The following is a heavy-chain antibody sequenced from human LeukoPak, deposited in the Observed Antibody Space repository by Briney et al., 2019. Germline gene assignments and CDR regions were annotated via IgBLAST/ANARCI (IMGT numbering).Heavy chain of an antibody. J-gene: IGHJ4*02. Sequence: GGSLRLSCAVSGFTFSSYGMHWVRQAPGKGLEWVSVIYSGGSTYYADSVKGRFTISRDNSKNTLYLQMNSLRAEDTAVYYCARGYGSGSYYGPPPDYWGQGTLVTVSS. D-gene: IGHD3-10*01. V-gene: IGHV3-53*01. CDR1: GFTFSSYG. CDR2: IYSGGST. CDR3: ARGYGSGSYYGPPPDY.